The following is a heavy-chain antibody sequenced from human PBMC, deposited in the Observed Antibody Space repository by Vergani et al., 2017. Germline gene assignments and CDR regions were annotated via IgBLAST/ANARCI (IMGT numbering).Heavy chain of an antibody. Sequence: QVQLVESGGGVVQPGGSLRLSCAASGFTFSSYGMHWVRQAPGKGLEWVSTLSASDRRTHYADSVKGRFTISRDNSKNTLYLQMNSLRAEDTAVYYCVRDVRVSRTWGQGTLVAVSS. CDR1: GFTFSSYG. J-gene: IGHJ3*01. CDR2: LSASDRRT. CDR3: VRDVRVSRT. V-gene: IGHV3-NL1*01.